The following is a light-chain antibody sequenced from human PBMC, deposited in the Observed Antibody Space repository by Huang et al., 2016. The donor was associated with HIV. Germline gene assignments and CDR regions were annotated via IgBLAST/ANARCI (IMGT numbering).Light chain of an antibody. J-gene: IGKJ4*01. CDR3: MQGTHWPLT. Sequence: DVVMTQSPLSLPVTLGQPASISCRSSQSLVHSDGNTYFNWFHQRPGQSPRRLIYKVCTRDSGVPDIFSGSGSGTDFTLKISRVEAEDVGVYYCMQGTHWPLTFGGGTKVEIK. CDR2: KVC. V-gene: IGKV2-30*02. CDR1: QSLVHSDGNTY.